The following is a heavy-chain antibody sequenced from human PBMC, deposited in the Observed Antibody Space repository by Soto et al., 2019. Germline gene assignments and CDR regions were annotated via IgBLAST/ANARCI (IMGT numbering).Heavy chain of an antibody. J-gene: IGHJ6*02. Sequence: ASVKVSCKASGYTFTSYDINWVRQATGQGLEYLGWMNPNSGNTAYVQKFQGRVTITWDTSTTTAYMELSSLRSEDTAVYFCASSYSNYALIDYYYYGMDVWGQGTTVTVSS. V-gene: IGHV1-8*01. CDR3: ASSYSNYALIDYYYYGMDV. CDR2: MNPNSGNT. CDR1: GYTFTSYD. D-gene: IGHD4-4*01.